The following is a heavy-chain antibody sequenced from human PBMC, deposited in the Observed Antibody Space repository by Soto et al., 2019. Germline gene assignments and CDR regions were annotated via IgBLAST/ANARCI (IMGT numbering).Heavy chain of an antibody. J-gene: IGHJ6*02. CDR3: ARAYCSGGSCGFSYYYGMDV. D-gene: IGHD2-15*01. V-gene: IGHV3-30-3*01. CDR1: GFTFSSYA. CDR2: ISYDGSNK. Sequence: QVQLVESGGGVVQPGRSLRLSCAASGFTFSSYAMHWVRQAPGKGLEWVAVISYDGSNKYYADSVKGRFTISRDNSKNTLYLQMNSLRAEDTAVYYCARAYCSGGSCGFSYYYGMDVWGQGTTVTVSS.